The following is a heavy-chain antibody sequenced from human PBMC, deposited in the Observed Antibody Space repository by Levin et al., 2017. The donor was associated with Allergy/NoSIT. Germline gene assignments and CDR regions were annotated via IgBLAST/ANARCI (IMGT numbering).Heavy chain of an antibody. Sequence: SETLSLTCTVSGGSISSSYWSWIRQPPGKGLEWIGYIYYSGSTNYNPSLKSRVTISLDTSKNQFSLKLSSVTAADTAVYYCATRLGVLSSPFEYWGQGTLVTVSS. D-gene: IGHD3-16*02. CDR2: IYYSGST. CDR1: GGSISSSY. J-gene: IGHJ4*02. CDR3: ATRLGVLSSPFEY. V-gene: IGHV4-59*01.